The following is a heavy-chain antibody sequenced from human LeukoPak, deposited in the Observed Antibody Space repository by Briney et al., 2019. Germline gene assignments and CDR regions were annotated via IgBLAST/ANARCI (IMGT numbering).Heavy chain of an antibody. D-gene: IGHD2-2*01. Sequence: GGSLRLPCAASGFTFSTYGMHWVRQAPGKGLEWGAVISYDGSNKYYADSVKGRFTISRENSKNTMYLQMSSLRAEDTAVYYGAKDRGIVVVPAAMQPGYWGQGTLVTVSS. CDR3: AKDRGIVVVPAAMQPGY. J-gene: IGHJ4*02. CDR1: GFTFSTYG. V-gene: IGHV3-30*18. CDR2: ISYDGSNK.